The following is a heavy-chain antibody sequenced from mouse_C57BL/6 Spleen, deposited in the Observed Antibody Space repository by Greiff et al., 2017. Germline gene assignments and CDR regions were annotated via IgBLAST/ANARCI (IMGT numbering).Heavy chain of an antibody. V-gene: IGHV5-6*02. D-gene: IGHD2-3*01. CDR3: ARPFYDGYPAWFAY. Sequence: EVMLVESGGDLVKPGGSLKLSCAASGFTFSSYGMSWVRQTPDKRLEWVATISSGGSYTYYPDSVKGRFTISRDNAKNTLYLQMSSLKSEDTAMYYCARPFYDGYPAWFAYWGQGTLVTVSA. CDR1: GFTFSSYG. J-gene: IGHJ3*01. CDR2: ISSGGSYT.